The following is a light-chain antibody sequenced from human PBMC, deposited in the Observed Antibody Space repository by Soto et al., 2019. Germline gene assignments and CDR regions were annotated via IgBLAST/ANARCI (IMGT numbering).Light chain of an antibody. Sequence: ELALTQSPGTLSLSPGERATLSCRASQSVSTSQLAWYQQKPGQAPRLLIFGASSRATGIPDRFRGSGSGTDFTLTISRLEPEDFAVYYCQQYGGSPRTFGQGTKVDIK. CDR1: QSVSTSQ. CDR3: QQYGGSPRT. V-gene: IGKV3-20*01. J-gene: IGKJ1*01. CDR2: GAS.